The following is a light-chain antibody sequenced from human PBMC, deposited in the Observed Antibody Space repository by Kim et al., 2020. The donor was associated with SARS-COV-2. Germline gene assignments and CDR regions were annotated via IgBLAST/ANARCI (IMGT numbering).Light chain of an antibody. CDR3: QQRNNWLT. J-gene: IGKJ4*01. CDR2: DAS. CDR1: QSVNTY. V-gene: IGKV3-11*01. Sequence: SSSPGERATLSCRASQSVNTYLAWYRQKPGQAPRLLIFDASNRATGIPARFSGSGSGTDFTLTISSLEPEDFAVYYCQQRNNWLTFGGGTKVDIK.